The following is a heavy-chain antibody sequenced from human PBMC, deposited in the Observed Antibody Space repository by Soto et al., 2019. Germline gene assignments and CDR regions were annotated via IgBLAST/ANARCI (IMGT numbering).Heavy chain of an antibody. D-gene: IGHD4-17*01. J-gene: IGHJ5*02. CDR3: ARGSPSATRLGCFDT. CDR2: INPRDGTK. Sequence: QVQLVQSGAEVKKPGASVTVSCKTSGYTFGSYYLNWVRHAPGPGLEWMGLINPRDGTKTYAHHLQGRLSLTRVMSTSTVYMEVSSLTSEDTAVYYCARGSPSATRLGCFDTWGQGSLVTVSS. CDR1: GYTFGSYY. V-gene: IGHV1-46*01.